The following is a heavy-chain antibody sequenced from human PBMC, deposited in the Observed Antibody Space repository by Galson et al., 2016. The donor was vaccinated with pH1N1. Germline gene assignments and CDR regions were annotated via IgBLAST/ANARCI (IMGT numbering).Heavy chain of an antibody. D-gene: IGHD2-2*01. CDR1: RDTFSSYV. CDR2: IIPIFDTS. J-gene: IGHJ4*02. CDR3: ARNMHLYCSSASCRVYYFDS. Sequence: SVKVSCKASRDTFSSYVFNWVRQAPGHGLEWMGGIIPIFDTSNYAQKFQARVTITADKSTSTAYMELNSLRSEDTAMYYCARNMHLYCSSASCRVYYFDSWGQGTLVTVSS. V-gene: IGHV1-69*06.